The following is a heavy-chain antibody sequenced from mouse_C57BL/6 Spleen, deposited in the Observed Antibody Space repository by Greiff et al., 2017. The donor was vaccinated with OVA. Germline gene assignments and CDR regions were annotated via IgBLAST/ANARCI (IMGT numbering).Heavy chain of an antibody. CDR1: GYTFTSYW. Sequence: QVQLQQPGAELVKPGAPVKLSCKASGYTFTSYWMQWVKQRPGQGLEWIGELDPSDSYTNYNQKFKGKATLTVDTSSSTAYMQLSSLTSEDSAVYYCARGPRNYGNYDWYFDVWGTGTTVTVSS. CDR2: LDPSDSYT. CDR3: ARGPRNYGNYDWYFDV. V-gene: IGHV1-50*01. J-gene: IGHJ1*03. D-gene: IGHD2-1*01.